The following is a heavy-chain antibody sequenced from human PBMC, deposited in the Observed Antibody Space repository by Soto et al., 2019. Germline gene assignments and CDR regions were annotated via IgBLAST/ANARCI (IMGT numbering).Heavy chain of an antibody. Sequence: ASVKVSCKASGGTFSNYAITWVRQAPGQGLEWLGRIIPIFGSVTYAQKFQGRITITADKSTSTAYMELSSLRSEDTAVYYCASLTVTTYGSTDYWGQGTLVTVSS. CDR3: ASLTVTTYGSTDY. CDR2: IIPIFGSV. J-gene: IGHJ4*02. D-gene: IGHD4-17*01. V-gene: IGHV1-69*06. CDR1: GGTFSNYA.